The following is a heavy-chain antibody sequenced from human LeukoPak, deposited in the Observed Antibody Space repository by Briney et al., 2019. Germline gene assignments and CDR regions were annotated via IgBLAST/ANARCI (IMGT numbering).Heavy chain of an antibody. D-gene: IGHD6-13*01. CDR2: INPNSGGT. Sequence: ASVKVSSKASGYTFTGYYMHWVRQAPGQGLEWMGWINPNSGGTNYAQKFQGRVTMTRDTSISTAYMDLSGLTSDDTAVYYCARESSIPAAGTVGNWFDPWGQGTLVTVSS. CDR1: GYTFTGYY. V-gene: IGHV1-2*02. CDR3: ARESSIPAAGTVGNWFDP. J-gene: IGHJ5*02.